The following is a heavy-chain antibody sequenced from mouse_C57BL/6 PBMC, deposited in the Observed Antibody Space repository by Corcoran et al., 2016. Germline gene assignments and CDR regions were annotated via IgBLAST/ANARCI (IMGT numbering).Heavy chain of an antibody. Sequence: DVQLQESGPGLVKPSQSLSLTCSVTGYSITSGYYWNWIRQFPGNKLEWMGYISYDGSNNYNPSLKNRISITRDTSKNQFFLKFNSVTTEDTATYYCARGGTTVGYFDYWGQGTTLTVSS. CDR3: ARGGTTVGYFDY. V-gene: IGHV3-6*01. D-gene: IGHD1-1*01. CDR1: GYSITSGYY. J-gene: IGHJ2*01. CDR2: ISYDGSN.